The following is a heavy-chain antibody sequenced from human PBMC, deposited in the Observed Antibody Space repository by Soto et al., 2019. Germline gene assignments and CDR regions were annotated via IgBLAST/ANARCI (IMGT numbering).Heavy chain of an antibody. D-gene: IGHD2-2*01. CDR2: IIHSGST. V-gene: IGHV4-34*01. J-gene: IGHJ3*02. CDR3: ARGECSSIYCFTRWALDI. CDR1: GGSFSGYY. Sequence: QVQLQQWGAGLLKPSETLSLSCAVYGGSFSGYYWTWIRQTPGKGLEWIGEIIHSGSTNYKPSLKSRVTMSADPSKSQFSVNLTSVTAAAAGVYYCARGECSSIYCFTRWALDIWGQGTVVTVSS.